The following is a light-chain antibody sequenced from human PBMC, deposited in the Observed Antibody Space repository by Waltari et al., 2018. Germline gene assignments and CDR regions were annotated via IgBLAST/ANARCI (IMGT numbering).Light chain of an antibody. V-gene: IGKV1-27*01. Sequence: DIQLTQSPSSLSASVGDRVTVTCRASQGINKELSWYQQRPGKAPTLLIYGASNLQAGVSSRFSGSGSGTDFTLTISSLQPEDVATYYCQQDYSSPFTFGPGTKLDIK. CDR2: GAS. J-gene: IGKJ3*01. CDR1: QGINKE. CDR3: QQDYSSPFT.